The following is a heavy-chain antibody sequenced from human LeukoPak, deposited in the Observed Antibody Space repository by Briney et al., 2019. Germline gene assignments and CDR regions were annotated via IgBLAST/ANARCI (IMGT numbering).Heavy chain of an antibody. Sequence: PGGSLRLSCAASGFTFSSYGMHWVRQAPGKGLEWVAVISYDGSNKYYADSVKGRFTISRDNSKNTLYLQMNSLRAEDTAVYYCAKDLFAPKNIAVAGNFDYWGQGTLVTVSS. CDR3: AKDLFAPKNIAVAGNFDY. CDR2: ISYDGSNK. CDR1: GFTFSSYG. J-gene: IGHJ4*02. V-gene: IGHV3-30*18. D-gene: IGHD6-19*01.